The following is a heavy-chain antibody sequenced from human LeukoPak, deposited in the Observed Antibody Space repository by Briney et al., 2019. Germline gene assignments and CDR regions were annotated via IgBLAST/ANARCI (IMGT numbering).Heavy chain of an antibody. D-gene: IGHD2/OR15-2a*01. Sequence: SETLSLTCTVSGYSISSGYFWGWIRQPPGKGLEWIGSINHSGSTNYNPSLKSRVTISVDTSKNQFSLKLSSVTAADTAVYYCARVDPNPGHSTGVVDPWGQGTLVTVSS. CDR3: ARVDPNPGHSTGVVDP. J-gene: IGHJ5*02. CDR2: INHSGST. V-gene: IGHV4-38-2*02. CDR1: GYSISSGYF.